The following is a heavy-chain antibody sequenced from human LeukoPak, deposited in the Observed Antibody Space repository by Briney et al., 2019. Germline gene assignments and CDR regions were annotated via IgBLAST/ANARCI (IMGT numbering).Heavy chain of an antibody. Sequence: GASVRVSCKASGGTFSSYAISWVRQAPGQGLEWMGRIIPILGIANYAQKFQGRVTITADKSTSIAYMELRSLRSDDTAVYYCASSQFGPAAIYYYYMDVWGKGTTVTVSS. D-gene: IGHD2-2*01. CDR2: IIPILGIA. V-gene: IGHV1-69*04. CDR3: ASSQFGPAAIYYYYMDV. CDR1: GGTFSSYA. J-gene: IGHJ6*03.